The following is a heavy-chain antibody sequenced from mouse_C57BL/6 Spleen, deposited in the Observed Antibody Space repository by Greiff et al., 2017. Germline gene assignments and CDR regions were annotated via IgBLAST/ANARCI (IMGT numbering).Heavy chain of an antibody. CDR2: IRSKSNNYAT. J-gene: IGHJ4*01. CDR3: VRQDDYDGDGYAMDY. V-gene: IGHV10-1*01. CDR1: GFSFNTYA. D-gene: IGHD2-4*01. Sequence: EVHLVESGGGLVQPKGSLKLSCAASGFSFNTYAMNWVRQAPGKGLEWVARIRSKSNNYATYYADSVKDRFTISRDDSESMLYLQMNNLKTEDTARYYCVRQDDYDGDGYAMDYWGQGTSVTVSS.